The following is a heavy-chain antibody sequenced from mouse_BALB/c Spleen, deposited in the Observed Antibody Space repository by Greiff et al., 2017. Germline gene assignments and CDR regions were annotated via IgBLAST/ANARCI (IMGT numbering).Heavy chain of an antibody. CDR2: IIYDGSN. D-gene: IGHD2-14*01. Sequence: EVQVVESGPGLVKPSQSLSLTCSVTGYSITSGYYWNWIRQFPGNKLEWMAYIIYDGSNNYNPSLKNRISITRDTSKNQFFLKLNSVTTEDTSTCYCARRGRYYYFDYWGQGTTLTVSS. V-gene: IGHV3-6*02. J-gene: IGHJ2*01. CDR3: ARRGRYYYFDY. CDR1: GYSITSGYY.